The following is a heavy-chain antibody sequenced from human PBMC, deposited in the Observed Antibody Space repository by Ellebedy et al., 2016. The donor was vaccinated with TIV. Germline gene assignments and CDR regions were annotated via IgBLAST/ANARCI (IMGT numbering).Heavy chain of an antibody. CDR1: GFTFSTYS. Sequence: GGSLRLSXAASGFTFSTYSMNWVRQAPGKGLVWVSRINGPGSETGYAESVKGRISISRDNAKNTVYLQMNSLRTEDTAVYYCARDSGSYPFDYWGHGTLVTVSS. D-gene: IGHD1-26*01. V-gene: IGHV3-74*01. CDR3: ARDSGSYPFDY. J-gene: IGHJ4*01. CDR2: INGPGSET.